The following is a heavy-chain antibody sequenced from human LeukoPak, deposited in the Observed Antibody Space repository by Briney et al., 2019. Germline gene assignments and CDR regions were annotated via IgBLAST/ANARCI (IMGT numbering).Heavy chain of an antibody. V-gene: IGHV1-18*01. CDR3: ARDPRRGQQLVHFDY. Sequence: ASVKVSCKASGYTFTSYGISWVRQAPGQGLEWMGWISAYNGNTNYAQKLQGRVTMTTDTSTSTAYMELRSLRSDDTAVYYCARDPRRGQQLVHFDYWGQETLVTVSS. J-gene: IGHJ4*02. D-gene: IGHD6-13*01. CDR2: ISAYNGNT. CDR1: GYTFTSYG.